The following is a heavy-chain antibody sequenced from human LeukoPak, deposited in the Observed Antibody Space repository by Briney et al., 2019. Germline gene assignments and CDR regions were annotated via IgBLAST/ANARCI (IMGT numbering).Heavy chain of an antibody. CDR3: AREKKEYCGGDCKGAWFDP. D-gene: IGHD2-21*02. CDR2: IIPIIGTA. V-gene: IGHV1-69*06. J-gene: IGHJ5*02. Sequence: SVKVSCKASGGTFSSYAISWVRQAPGQGLEWMGGIIPIIGTANYAQKFQGRVTITADKSTSTAYMELSSLRSEDTAVYYCAREKKEYCGGDCKGAWFDPWGQGTLVTVSS. CDR1: GGTFSSYA.